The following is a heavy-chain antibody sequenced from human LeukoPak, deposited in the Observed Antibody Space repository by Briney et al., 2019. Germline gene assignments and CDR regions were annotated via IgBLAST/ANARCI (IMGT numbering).Heavy chain of an antibody. CDR3: ARDVREGAAGTAHDAFDI. CDR1: GYTFTGYY. V-gene: IGHV1-2*02. Sequence: ASVKVSCKASGYTFTGYYMHWVRQAPGQGLEWMGWINPNSGGTNYAQKFQGRVTMTRDTSISTAYMELSRLRSDDTAVYYCARDVREGAAGTAHDAFDIWGQGTMVTVSS. D-gene: IGHD6-13*01. J-gene: IGHJ3*02. CDR2: INPNSGGT.